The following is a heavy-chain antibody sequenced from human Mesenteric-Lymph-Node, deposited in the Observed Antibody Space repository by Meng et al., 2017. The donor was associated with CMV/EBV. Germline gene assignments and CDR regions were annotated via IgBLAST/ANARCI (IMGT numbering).Heavy chain of an antibody. J-gene: IGHJ4*02. CDR2: ISSDGSDK. V-gene: IGHV3-30-3*01. D-gene: IGHD6-25*01. Sequence: GESLKISCAASGFIFSNYAMHWVRVRQGPGKGLDWVASISSDGSDKYYADSVKGRFTISRDNSKNSLYLQMNSLRTEDTALYYCAREVPSLSGSFDYWGQGTLVTVSS. CDR3: AREVPSLSGSFDY. CDR1: GFIFSNYA.